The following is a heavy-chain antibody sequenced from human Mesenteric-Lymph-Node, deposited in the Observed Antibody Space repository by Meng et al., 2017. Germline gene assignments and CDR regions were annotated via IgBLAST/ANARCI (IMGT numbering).Heavy chain of an antibody. D-gene: IGHD6-13*01. Sequence: VTLVESGGGVVQPGGSLRLSCAVSGITVSVNYMSWVRQAPAKGLEWVSVIEAGGSTYHADSVKGRFTISRDNSKNTLYLEMNSLRAEDTAVYYCARPHSSSWSRAFDIWGQGTMVTVSS. CDR3: ARPHSSSWSRAFDI. CDR2: IEAGGST. J-gene: IGHJ3*02. V-gene: IGHV3-66*02. CDR1: GITVSVNY.